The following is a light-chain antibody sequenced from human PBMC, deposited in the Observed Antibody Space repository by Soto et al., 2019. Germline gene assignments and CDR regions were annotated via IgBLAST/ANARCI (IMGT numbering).Light chain of an antibody. V-gene: IGKV3-15*01. J-gene: IGKJ4*01. Sequence: EIVMTQSPATLSVSPGERATLSCRASQGIGDTLAWYQQKPGQTPRLLIYDTSTRAPGVPARFSGSRSGAEFTLTINSLQSEDFGVYYCQRYNNWTLTFGGGTKVEVK. CDR2: DTS. CDR1: QGIGDT. CDR3: QRYNNWTLT.